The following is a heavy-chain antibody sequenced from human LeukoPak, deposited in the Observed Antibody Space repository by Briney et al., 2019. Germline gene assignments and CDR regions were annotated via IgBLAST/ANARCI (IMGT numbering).Heavy chain of an antibody. CDR3: AKDQSSGWPNYFDY. CDR2: ISGSGGST. J-gene: IGHJ4*02. D-gene: IGHD6-19*01. Sequence: GGPLRLSCAASGFTFSSYAMSWVRQAPGKGLQWVSAISGSGGSTYYSDSVKGRFTISRDNSKSTLYLQMNSLRAEDTALYYCAKDQSSGWPNYFDYWGQGTLVTVSS. V-gene: IGHV3-23*01. CDR1: GFTFSSYA.